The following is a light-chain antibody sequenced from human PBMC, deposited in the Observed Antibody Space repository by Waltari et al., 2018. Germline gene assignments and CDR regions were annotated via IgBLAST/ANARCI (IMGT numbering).Light chain of an antibody. Sequence: EIVLTQSPATLSLSPGETATLSCRASQSVGTYLAWYQQKPGQAPRPLIYDASNRATGIPARFRGSGSGTDFTLTISSLEAEDFAVYYCQQRSNWTPHTFGQGARLEIK. CDR3: QQRSNWTPHT. CDR1: QSVGTY. V-gene: IGKV3-11*01. J-gene: IGKJ2*01. CDR2: DAS.